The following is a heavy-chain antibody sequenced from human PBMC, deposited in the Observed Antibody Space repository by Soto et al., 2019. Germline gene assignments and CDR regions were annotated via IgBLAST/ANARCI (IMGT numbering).Heavy chain of an antibody. Sequence: QVHLVQSGAEGKKPGSSVKVSCKTSGGTFSDLAFSWVRQAPRQGLEWVGGIIPLFGTPNYARECQGRFSISADESSNTVYMELRRLRSEDTAVYYCASERVAEMATGGFFDYGGQGTLVTVAS. D-gene: IGHD5-12*01. V-gene: IGHV1-69*01. J-gene: IGHJ4*02. CDR1: GGTFSDLA. CDR2: IIPLFGTP. CDR3: ASERVAEMATGGFFDY.